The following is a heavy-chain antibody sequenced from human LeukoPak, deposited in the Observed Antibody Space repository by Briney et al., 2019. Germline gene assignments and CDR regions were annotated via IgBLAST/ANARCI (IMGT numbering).Heavy chain of an antibody. J-gene: IGHJ3*02. CDR2: IYTSGRT. D-gene: IGHD3-22*01. V-gene: IGHV4-61*02. CDR3: ARDQYYDSSGLGI. Sequence: PSQTLSLACTVSGGSISSGSYYWSWIRQPAGKGLEWIGRIYTSGRTNYHPSLKSRVTISVDTSKNQFSLKLSSVTAADPAVYYCARDQYYDSSGLGIWGQGTMVTVSS. CDR1: GGSISSGSYY.